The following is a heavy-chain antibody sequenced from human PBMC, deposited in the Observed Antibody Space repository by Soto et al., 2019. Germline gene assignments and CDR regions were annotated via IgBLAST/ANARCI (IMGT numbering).Heavy chain of an antibody. J-gene: IGHJ6*02. Sequence: ASVKVSCKASGYTFSNYGFSWVRRAPGQRLEWMGWISAYNGNTNYAQKVQGRVTMTTDTSTGTAYMELRSLRSDDTAVYYCASSFTSSQWRYGMDVWGQGTTVTVSS. CDR1: GYTFSNYG. CDR2: ISAYNGNT. CDR3: ASSFTSSQWRYGMDV. D-gene: IGHD2-2*01. V-gene: IGHV1-18*01.